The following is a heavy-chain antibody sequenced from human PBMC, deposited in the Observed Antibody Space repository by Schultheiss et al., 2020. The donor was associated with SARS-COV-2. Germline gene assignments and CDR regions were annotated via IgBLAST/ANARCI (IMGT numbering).Heavy chain of an antibody. V-gene: IGHV3-NL1*01. CDR3: ANDDIYYDSSGYPDAFDI. J-gene: IGHJ3*02. CDR2: IYSGGST. D-gene: IGHD3-22*01. Sequence: GGSLRLSCAASGFTFSSYGMHWVRQAPGKGLEWVSVIYSGGSTYYADSVKGRFTISRDNSKNTLYLQMNSLRAEDTAVYYCANDDIYYDSSGYPDAFDIWGQGTMVTVSS. CDR1: GFTFSSYG.